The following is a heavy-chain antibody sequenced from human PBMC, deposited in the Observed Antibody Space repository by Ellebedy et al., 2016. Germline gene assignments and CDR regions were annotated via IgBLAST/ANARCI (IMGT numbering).Heavy chain of an antibody. V-gene: IGHV1-46*01. D-gene: IGHD3-16*02. CDR2: INPSGGST. CDR1: GYTFTSYY. J-gene: IGHJ4*02. Sequence: ASVKVSCXASGYTFTSYYMHWVRQAPGQGLEWMGIINPSGGSTTYAQKFQGRVTMTRDTSTSTVYMELSSLGSEDTALYYCARGGGDYVWGSYRSDYWGQGTLVTVSS. CDR3: ARGGGDYVWGSYRSDY.